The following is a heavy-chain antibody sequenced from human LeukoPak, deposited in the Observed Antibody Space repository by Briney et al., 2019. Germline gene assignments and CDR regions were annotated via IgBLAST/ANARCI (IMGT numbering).Heavy chain of an antibody. D-gene: IGHD4-17*01. V-gene: IGHV6-1*01. Sequence: SQTLSLTCDISGDSVSSNSAAWNWIRQSPLRGLEWLGRTYYRSKWYNDYPVSVKSRITINPDTSKNQFSLKLSSVTAADTAVYYCARAGGYGDYWGYYYYMDVWGKGTTVTISS. CDR1: GDSVSSNSAA. J-gene: IGHJ6*03. CDR3: ARAGGYGDYWGYYYYMDV. CDR2: TYYRSKWYN.